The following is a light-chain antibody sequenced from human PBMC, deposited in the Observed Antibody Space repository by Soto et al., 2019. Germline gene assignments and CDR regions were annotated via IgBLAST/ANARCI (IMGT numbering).Light chain of an antibody. CDR3: QQSYRTPLN. Sequence: DIQMTQSPSSLSASVGDRVTITCRASQSISSYLNWYQQKPGKAPKLLIYAASSLQSGVPSRFRGSGSGTDFTLTISSLQPEDFATYYCQQSYRTPLNFGGGTKVEIK. V-gene: IGKV1-39*01. CDR2: AAS. J-gene: IGKJ4*01. CDR1: QSISSY.